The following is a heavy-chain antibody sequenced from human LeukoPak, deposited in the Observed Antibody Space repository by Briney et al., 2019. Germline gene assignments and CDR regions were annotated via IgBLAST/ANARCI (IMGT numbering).Heavy chain of an antibody. J-gene: IGHJ4*01. CDR1: GASVSGKF. D-gene: IGHD3/OR15-3a*01. Sequence: SETLSLTCTVSGASVSGKFWSWIRHSPGNGLEWIGLIYYSESTKFNPSLKSRVAMSVDTSNNQFSLSLNSVTTTDTAVYFCVGGGDWLPEYWGHGTQVIVSS. V-gene: IGHV4-59*02. CDR2: IYYSEST. CDR3: VGGGDWLPEY.